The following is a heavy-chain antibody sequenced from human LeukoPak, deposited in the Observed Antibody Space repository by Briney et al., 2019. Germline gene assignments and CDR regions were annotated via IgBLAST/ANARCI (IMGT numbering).Heavy chain of an antibody. D-gene: IGHD2-8*01. CDR1: GFSFSSYT. V-gene: IGHV3-21*01. Sequence: GGSLRLSCAASGFSFSSYTMNWVRQAPGKGLEWVSSIGSTSSYIHYTDSVKGRFTISRDNAKNSLSLQMNSLRAEDTAVYYCAREINVDYWGQGTLVTVSS. CDR3: AREINVDY. J-gene: IGHJ4*02. CDR2: IGSTSSYI.